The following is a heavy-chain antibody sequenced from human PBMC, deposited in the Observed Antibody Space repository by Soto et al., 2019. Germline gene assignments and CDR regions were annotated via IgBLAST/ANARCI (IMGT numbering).Heavy chain of an antibody. Sequence: PSEALCLTLSVSCDSMNSEYWSWIRETRWSVLDWIVYIFPTGTTNYNPSLTIRLIISVDRSKTQFSLDLFSVTAADTAIYYCARCMGYDDSGRFDPTFDRWGQGTRVTVSS. V-gene: IGHV4-4*09. J-gene: IGHJ4*02. CDR1: CDSMNSEY. CDR3: ARCMGYDDSGRFDPTFDR. CDR2: IFPTGTT. D-gene: IGHD3-22*01.